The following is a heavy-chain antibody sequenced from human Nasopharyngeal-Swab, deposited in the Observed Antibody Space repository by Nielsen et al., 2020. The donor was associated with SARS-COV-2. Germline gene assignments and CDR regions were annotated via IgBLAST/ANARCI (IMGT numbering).Heavy chain of an antibody. CDR2: IIPSGGGT. CDR1: GYTFISFY. Sequence: ASVTVSCKASGYTFISFYILWVRQAPRQGLESMGLIIPSGGGTTYAQNFQGRVTMTRDTSMSTVYMELSSLRSEDTAVCYCARWDYASASIDHWGQGTLVTVSS. D-gene: IGHD3-22*01. V-gene: IGHV1-46*01. CDR3: ARWDYASASIDH. J-gene: IGHJ4*02.